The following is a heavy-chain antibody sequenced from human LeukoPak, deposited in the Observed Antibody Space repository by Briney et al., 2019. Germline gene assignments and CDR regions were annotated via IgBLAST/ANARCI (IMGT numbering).Heavy chain of an antibody. D-gene: IGHD4-23*01. CDR1: GDSITTSTYY. J-gene: IGHJ4*02. Sequence: PSETLSLTCTVSGDSITTSTYYWGWIRQPPGKGLEWMGSIYRSGSTYYNPSLKSRVTTSVDTSKNQVSLKLSSVTAADTALYHCARDSYGGNRDFDLWGQGTLVTVSS. CDR2: IYRSGST. CDR3: ARDSYGGNRDFDL. V-gene: IGHV4-39*01.